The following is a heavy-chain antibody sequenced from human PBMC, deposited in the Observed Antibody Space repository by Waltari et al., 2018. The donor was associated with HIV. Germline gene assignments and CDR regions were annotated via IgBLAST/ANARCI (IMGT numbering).Heavy chain of an antibody. V-gene: IGHV4-38-2*01. CDR2: IHHSGST. Sequence: QVQLQESGPGLVKPSETLSLTCAVPGYPISSGYYWGRIRQPPGKGLEWIGSIHHSGSTYYNPSLKSRVTLSVDTSKNHFSLKLNSVTAADKAVYYCAGEVGYCSGGTCYSGWFDPWGQGTLVTVSS. CDR3: AGEVGYCSGGTCYSGWFDP. D-gene: IGHD2-15*01. CDR1: GYPISSGYY. J-gene: IGHJ5*02.